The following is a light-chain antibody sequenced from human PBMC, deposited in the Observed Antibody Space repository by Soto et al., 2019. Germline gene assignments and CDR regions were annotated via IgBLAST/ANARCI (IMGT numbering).Light chain of an antibody. CDR3: QQYYSIPPT. V-gene: IGKV4-1*01. CDR1: QSVLYSSNNKNY. J-gene: IGKJ2*01. Sequence: DIVMTQSPDSLAVSLGERATINCKSSQSVLYSSNNKNYLAWYQQKPGQPPKLLIYWASTRESGVPDRFSGSGSGTDFTLTISSLQAEDAAVYYCQQYYSIPPTFGQGTKLEI. CDR2: WAS.